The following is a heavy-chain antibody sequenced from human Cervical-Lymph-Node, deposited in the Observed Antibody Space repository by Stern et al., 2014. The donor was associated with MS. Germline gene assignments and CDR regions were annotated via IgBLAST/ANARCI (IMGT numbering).Heavy chain of an antibody. CDR3: ARHDSVPRPSQLYSARDRGPGYFDY. CDR2: IYYSGFT. D-gene: IGHD1-26*01. Sequence: QVQLQESGPGLVKPSETLSLTCTVSGGSISSSTYYCAWIRQPPGKGLEWIGNIYYSGFTYYNPSLKSRVTISVDMSKTQFSLKLSSVTAADTAIYYCARHDSVPRPSQLYSARDRGPGYFDYWGQGTLVTVSS. V-gene: IGHV4-39*01. J-gene: IGHJ4*02. CDR1: GGSISSSTYY.